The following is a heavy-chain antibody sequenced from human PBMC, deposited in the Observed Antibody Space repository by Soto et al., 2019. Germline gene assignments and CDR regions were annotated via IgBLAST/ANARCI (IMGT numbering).Heavy chain of an antibody. CDR3: ARFSGYYSAFDY. Sequence: SETLSLTCTVSGDSISNYHWSWVRQPPGKGLECIGYIYSSGSTNYNPSLKSRVTISVDTSKNEFSLKLTSVTAADTAIYYCARFSGYYSAFDYCGQGTPVTISS. D-gene: IGHD1-26*01. V-gene: IGHV4-59*01. CDR1: GDSISNYH. CDR2: IYSSGST. J-gene: IGHJ4*02.